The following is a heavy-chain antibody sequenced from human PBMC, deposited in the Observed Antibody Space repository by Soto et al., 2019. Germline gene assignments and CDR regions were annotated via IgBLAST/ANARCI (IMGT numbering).Heavy chain of an antibody. D-gene: IGHD4-17*01. Sequence: ASVKVSCKASGGTFSSYAISWVRQAPGQGLEWMGGIIPIFGTANYAQKFQGRVTITADESTSTAYMELSSLRSEDTAVYYCARVPHHGDYGDYWGQGTLVTVSS. CDR2: IIPIFGTA. CDR1: GGTFSSYA. V-gene: IGHV1-69*13. J-gene: IGHJ4*02. CDR3: ARVPHHGDYGDY.